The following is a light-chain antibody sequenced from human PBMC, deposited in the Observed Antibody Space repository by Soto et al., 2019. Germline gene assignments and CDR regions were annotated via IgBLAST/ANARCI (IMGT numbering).Light chain of an antibody. CDR2: GAS. CDR3: QQYGSSPRFT. CDR1: QSVSSSY. V-gene: IGKV3-20*01. Sequence: EIVLTQSPGTLSLSPGERATLSCRASQSVSSSYLAWYQQKPGQAPMLLIYGASSRATGIPVMFSGSGSGTDFTLTISRLESEDCAVYYFQQYGSSPRFTFGPGTKVDIK. J-gene: IGKJ3*01.